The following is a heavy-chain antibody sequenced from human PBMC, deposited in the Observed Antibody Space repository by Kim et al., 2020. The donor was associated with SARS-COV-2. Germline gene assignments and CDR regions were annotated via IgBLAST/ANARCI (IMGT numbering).Heavy chain of an antibody. CDR3: AKAPIVDVPTGKTWFDP. D-gene: IGHD2-2*01. V-gene: IGHV3-30*02. J-gene: IGHJ5*02. Sequence: GKGRFTISRDNSKSTLYLQMNSLRPEDTAVYYCAKAPIVDVPTGKTWFDPWGQGTLVIVSS.